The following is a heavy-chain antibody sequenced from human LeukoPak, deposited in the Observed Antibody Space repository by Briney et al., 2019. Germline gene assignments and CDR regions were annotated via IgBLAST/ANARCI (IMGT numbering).Heavy chain of an antibody. Sequence: ASVKVSCKASGYTFTSYGINWVRQAPGQGLEWMGWISAYNGNTNYAQKLQGRVTMTTDTSTSTAYMKLRSLRSDDTAVYYCARERSRNNWNYALGDFDIWGQGTMVTVSS. V-gene: IGHV1-18*04. CDR3: ARERSRNNWNYALGDFDI. CDR2: ISAYNGNT. CDR1: GYTFTSYG. J-gene: IGHJ3*02. D-gene: IGHD1-7*01.